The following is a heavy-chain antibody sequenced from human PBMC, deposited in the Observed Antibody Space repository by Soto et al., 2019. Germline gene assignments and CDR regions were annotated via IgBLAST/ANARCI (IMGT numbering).Heavy chain of an antibody. CDR1: GDTFSSYA. V-gene: IGHV1-69*01. J-gene: IGHJ6*03. CDR3: ARDGSGYRSRASYMDV. CDR2: IIPIFGTA. D-gene: IGHD3-22*01. Sequence: QVQLVQSGAEVKKPGSSVKVSCKASGDTFSSYAISWVRQAPGQGLEWMGGIIPIFGTANYAQKFQGRVTITADESTSTAYMELSSLRDEDTAVYYCARDGSGYRSRASYMDVWGQGTKVTVSS.